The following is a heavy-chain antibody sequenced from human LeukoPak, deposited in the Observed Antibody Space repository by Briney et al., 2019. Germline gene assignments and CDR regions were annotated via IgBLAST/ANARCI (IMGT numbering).Heavy chain of an antibody. D-gene: IGHD3-10*01. J-gene: IGHJ4*02. V-gene: IGHV6-1*01. Sequence: QTLSLTCXXXGDIXSSXSAAWNWIRQAPSRGLEWLGRTYYRSKLYNDYAGSVKIRITINPDTSKNQFSLQLNSVTPEDTAVYYCARDSVDYYGSGSYYNVIIGFDYWGQGTLVTVSS. CDR1: GDIXSSXSAA. CDR3: ARDSVDYYGSGSYYNVIIGFDY. CDR2: TYYRSKLYN.